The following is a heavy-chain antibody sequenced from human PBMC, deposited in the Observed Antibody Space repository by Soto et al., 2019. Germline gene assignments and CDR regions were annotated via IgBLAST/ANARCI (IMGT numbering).Heavy chain of an antibody. Sequence: EVQLVESGGGLVQPGGSLRLSCVASGFTFSTFWMNWVRQVPGKGLEWVANIKEDGSEIHYVDSVKSRFTISRDNAKNSLYLQMSSLRVEDTAVYHCVRSSGWTGDYWGQGILVTVSS. D-gene: IGHD3-10*01. V-gene: IGHV3-7*04. J-gene: IGHJ4*02. CDR3: VRSSGWTGDY. CDR2: IKEDGSEI. CDR1: GFTFSTFW.